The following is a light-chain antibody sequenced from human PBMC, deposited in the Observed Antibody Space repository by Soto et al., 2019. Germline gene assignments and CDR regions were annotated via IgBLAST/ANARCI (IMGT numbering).Light chain of an antibody. J-gene: IGLJ3*02. Sequence: QAVVTQEPSLTVSPGGTVTLTCGSSTGAVTSGHYPYWFQQKPGQAPRTLIYDTSNKHSWTPARFSGSLLGGKAALTLSGAQPEDEAEYYCGAWDDSLNAWLFGGGTKLTVL. CDR3: GAWDDSLNAWL. V-gene: IGLV7-46*01. CDR1: TGAVTSGHY. CDR2: DTS.